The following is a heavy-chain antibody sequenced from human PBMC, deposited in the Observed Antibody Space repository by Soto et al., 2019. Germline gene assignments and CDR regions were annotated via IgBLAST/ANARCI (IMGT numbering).Heavy chain of an antibody. V-gene: IGHV3-74*01. CDR2: INIDGSST. Sequence: EVQLVESGGGVVQPGGSLRLSCAASGFTLSSYWMHWVRQAPGKGLVWVSRINIDGSSTSYADSVKGRFTISRDNAKNTLYLQVNSLRAEDTAVYSCARSRDGYNFVGDCWGQGTLVTVSS. CDR3: ARSRDGYNFVGDC. J-gene: IGHJ4*02. D-gene: IGHD5-12*01. CDR1: GFTLSSYW.